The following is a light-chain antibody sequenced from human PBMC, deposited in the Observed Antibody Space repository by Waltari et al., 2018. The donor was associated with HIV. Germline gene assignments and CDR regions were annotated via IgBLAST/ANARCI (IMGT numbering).Light chain of an antibody. CDR3: QQYYGTPPA. V-gene: IGKV4-1*01. CDR2: WAS. CDR1: QSVLYSSNNKNY. Sequence: DIVMTQSPDSLAVSLGERATINCKSSQSVLYSSNNKNYLAWYQQKPGQQPKLLIYWASTRESGVPDRFSGSGSGTDFTLTISSLHAEDVAVYYCQQYYGTPPAFGQGTKVEIK. J-gene: IGKJ1*01.